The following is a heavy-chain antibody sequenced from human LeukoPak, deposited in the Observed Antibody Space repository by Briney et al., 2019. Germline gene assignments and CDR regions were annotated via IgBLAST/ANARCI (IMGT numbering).Heavy chain of an antibody. CDR2: ISSSGSTI. CDR1: GFTFSSYE. CDR3: ARESGFRGDAFDI. V-gene: IGHV3-48*03. D-gene: IGHD3-10*01. J-gene: IGHJ3*02. Sequence: GGSLRLSCAASGFTFSSYEMNWVRQAPGKGLEWVSYISSSGSTIYYADSVKGRFTISRDNAKNSLYLQMNSLRAEDTAIYYCARESGFRGDAFDIWGQGTMVTVSS.